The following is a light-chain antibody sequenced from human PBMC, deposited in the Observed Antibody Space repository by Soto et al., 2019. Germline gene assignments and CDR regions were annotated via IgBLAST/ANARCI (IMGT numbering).Light chain of an antibody. CDR1: QSVSSN. CDR2: GAS. Sequence: EIVMTQSPATLSVSPGERATLSCRASQSVSSNFAWYQQKPGQAPRLLLYGASTRATGIPARFSGSGSGTEFTLTISRLEPEDFAIYYCQQYNNSPFTFGQGTKLEIK. J-gene: IGKJ2*01. CDR3: QQYNNSPFT. V-gene: IGKV3-15*01.